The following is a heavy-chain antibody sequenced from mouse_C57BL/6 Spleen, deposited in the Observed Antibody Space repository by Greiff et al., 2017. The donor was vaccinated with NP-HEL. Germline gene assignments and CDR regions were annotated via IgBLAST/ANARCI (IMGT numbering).Heavy chain of an antibody. CDR3: ARSDLSNYVLYFDY. CDR1: GYTFTSYW. J-gene: IGHJ2*01. CDR2: IDPNSGGS. D-gene: IGHD2-5*01. V-gene: IGHV1-72*01. Sequence: QVQLQQPGAELVKPGASVKLSCKASGYTFTSYWMHWVKQRPGRGLEWIGRIDPNSGGSKYNEKFKSKATLTVDKPSSTAYMQLSILTSEDSAVYYCARSDLSNYVLYFDYWGQGTTLTVSS.